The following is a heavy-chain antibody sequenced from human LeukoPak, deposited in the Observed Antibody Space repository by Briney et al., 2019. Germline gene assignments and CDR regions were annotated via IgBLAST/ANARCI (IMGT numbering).Heavy chain of an antibody. CDR3: TRHKRWLQSPDAFDI. CDR2: TYYSGST. Sequence: SETLSLTCTVSGGPIRDFYWSWIRQPPGKGLEWIGYTYYSGSTSYNPSLKSRVAISVDMSKSQFSLKLSSVTAADTAIYYCTRHKRWLQSPDAFDIWGQGTMVTVSS. V-gene: IGHV4-59*08. D-gene: IGHD5-24*01. CDR1: GGPIRDFY. J-gene: IGHJ3*02.